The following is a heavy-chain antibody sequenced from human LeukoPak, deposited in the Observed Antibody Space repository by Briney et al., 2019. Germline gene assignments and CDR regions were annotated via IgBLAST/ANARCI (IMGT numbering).Heavy chain of an antibody. CDR3: ARSRGIQLNLNY. V-gene: IGHV4-39*01. CDR1: GGSISSSSYY. Sequence: SETLSLTCTVSGGSISSSSYYWGWIRQPPGKGLEWIGSIYYSGSTYYNPSLKSRVTISVDTSKNQFSLKLSSVTAADTAEYYCARSRGIQLNLNYWGQGTLVTVSS. D-gene: IGHD5-18*01. J-gene: IGHJ4*02. CDR2: IYYSGST.